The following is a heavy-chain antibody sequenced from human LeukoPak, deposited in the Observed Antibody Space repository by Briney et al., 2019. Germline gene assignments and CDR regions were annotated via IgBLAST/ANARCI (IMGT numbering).Heavy chain of an antibody. CDR1: GFTFDDYA. D-gene: IGHD2-2*01. V-gene: IGHV3-9*01. Sequence: GGSLRLSCAASGFTFDDYAMHWVRQAPGKGLEWVSGISWNSGSIGYADSVKGRFTISRDNSKNTLYLQMNSLRAENTAVYYCAKLQQIVVVPAATLWGQGTLVTVSS. J-gene: IGHJ4*02. CDR2: ISWNSGSI. CDR3: AKLQQIVVVPAATL.